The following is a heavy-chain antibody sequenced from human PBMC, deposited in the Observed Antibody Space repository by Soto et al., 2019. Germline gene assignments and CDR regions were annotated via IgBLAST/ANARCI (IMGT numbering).Heavy chain of an antibody. D-gene: IGHD6-13*01. CDR3: ARGISKYSSWYEQHTWFEA. Sequence: SETLSLTCNVSGGPINSPDYYWTWIRQSPGKGLEWIGYLYFNGGTQYNPSLRTPISMSLDTSKKHFSLKMRSVTGADTAVYYCARGISKYSSWYEQHTWFEAWGQGPLVTVSS. V-gene: IGHV4-30-4*01. CDR1: GGPINSPDYY. J-gene: IGHJ5*02. CDR2: LYFNGGT.